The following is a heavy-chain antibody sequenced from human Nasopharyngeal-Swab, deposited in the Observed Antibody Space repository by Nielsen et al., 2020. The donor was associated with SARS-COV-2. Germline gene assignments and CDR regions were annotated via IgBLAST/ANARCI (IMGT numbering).Heavy chain of an antibody. J-gene: IGHJ6*03. Sequence: WIRQPPGKGLEWIEEINHSGSTNYNPSLKSRVTISVDTSKKQFSLKLSSVTAADTAVYYCARGPQRHYGSRSYYKRTTCYMDVWGKGTTVTVSS. CDR2: INHSGST. V-gene: IGHV4-34*01. D-gene: IGHD3-10*01. CDR3: ARGPQRHYGSRSYYKRTTCYMDV.